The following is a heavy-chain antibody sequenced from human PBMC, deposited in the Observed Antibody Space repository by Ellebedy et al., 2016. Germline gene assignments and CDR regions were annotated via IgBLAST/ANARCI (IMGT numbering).Heavy chain of an antibody. CDR2: LYSGGAT. V-gene: IGHV3-53*01. J-gene: IGHJ3*02. D-gene: IGHD1-1*01. CDR1: GFTVTSND. Sequence: GGSLRLXCAVSGFTVTSNDMSWVRQPPGKGLECVSLLYSGGATYYAKSVEGRFTITSDRSKRKLYLQMSGLGAEDTAIYYCVTKHDATFHIWGQGTMVTVSS. CDR3: VTKHDATFHI.